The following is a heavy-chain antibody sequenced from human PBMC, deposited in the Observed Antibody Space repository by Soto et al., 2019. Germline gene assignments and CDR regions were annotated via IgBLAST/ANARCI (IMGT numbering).Heavy chain of an antibody. CDR1: GFTFSDYY. V-gene: IGHV3-11*01. CDR2: ISSSGSTI. D-gene: IGHD3-22*01. J-gene: IGHJ4*02. Sequence: GSLRLSCAASGFTFSDYYMSWIRQAPGKGLEWVSYISSSGSTIYYADSVKGRFTISRDNAKNSLYLQMNSLRAEDTAVYYCARENYDSSGYTFIDYWGQGTLVTVSS. CDR3: ARENYDSSGYTFIDY.